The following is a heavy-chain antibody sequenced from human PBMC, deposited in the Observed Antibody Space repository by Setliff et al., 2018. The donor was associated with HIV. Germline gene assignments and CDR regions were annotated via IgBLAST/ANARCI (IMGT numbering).Heavy chain of an antibody. D-gene: IGHD1-26*01. J-gene: IGHJ4*02. CDR1: GGSFSGYH. V-gene: IGHV4-34*01. Sequence: TSETLSLTCAVYGGSFSGYHWNWIRQFPGKGLEWIGEINHTGNTQYNPSLKSRVTMSEETSKNQFSLKLKSVTAADTAIYFCARGKGGLVGPAEFDCWGPGTLVTVSS. CDR3: ARGKGGLVGPAEFDC. CDR2: INHTGNT.